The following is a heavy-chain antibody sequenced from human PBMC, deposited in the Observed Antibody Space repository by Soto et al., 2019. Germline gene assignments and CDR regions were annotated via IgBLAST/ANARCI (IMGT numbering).Heavy chain of an antibody. CDR2: ISAHNDNT. J-gene: IGHJ4*02. D-gene: IGHD1-1*01. Sequence: QVHLVQSGAKVRKPGASVKVSCKGSGYTFTSYGIAWVRQAPGQGLEWMGWISAHNDNTNHAQKVQGRVTVTRDTSTSTAYMELRNLRSDDTAVYYCARGRYGDYWGQGALVTVSS. CDR1: GYTFTSYG. V-gene: IGHV1-18*01. CDR3: ARGRYGDY.